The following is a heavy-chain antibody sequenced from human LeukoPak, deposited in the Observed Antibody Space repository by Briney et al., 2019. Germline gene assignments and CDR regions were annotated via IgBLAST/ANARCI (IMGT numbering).Heavy chain of an antibody. CDR3: AKDLYCSSTSCYMDV. Sequence: RGSLRLSCVPSGITFSNSALSWVRQAPGKGLEWVSGISGSGGYTYYADSVKGRFTISRDNSNNTPYLQMNSLRAEDTAVYYCAKDLYCSSTSCYMDVWGKGTTVTVSS. D-gene: IGHD2-2*01. CDR1: GITFSNSA. CDR2: ISGSGGYT. V-gene: IGHV3-23*01. J-gene: IGHJ6*03.